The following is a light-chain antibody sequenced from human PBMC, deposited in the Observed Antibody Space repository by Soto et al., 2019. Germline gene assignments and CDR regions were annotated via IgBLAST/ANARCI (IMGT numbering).Light chain of an antibody. CDR3: QQHSHWPPWT. V-gene: IGKV3-11*01. CDR2: GAS. J-gene: IGKJ1*01. Sequence: EVVLTQAPATLSLSPGERATLSCRASENVRTFVDWYQQKPGQAPRLLIYGASNRATGIPARFSGSGSGTDFPLNNSNLEPEDFAVYYCQQHSHWPPWTFGQGTRVEIQ. CDR1: ENVRTF.